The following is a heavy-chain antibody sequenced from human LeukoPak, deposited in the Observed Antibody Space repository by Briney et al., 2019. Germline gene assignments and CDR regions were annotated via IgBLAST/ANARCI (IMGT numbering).Heavy chain of an antibody. CDR3: ARDLTLGGSKCYFDY. CDR2: IIPILGIA. CDR1: GGTFSSYA. D-gene: IGHD2-15*01. J-gene: IGHJ4*02. Sequence: ASVKVSCKASGGTFSSYAISWVRQAPGQGLEWMGRIIPILGIANYAQKFQGRVTITADKSTSTAYMELSSLRSEDTAVYYCARDLTLGGSKCYFDYWGQGTLVTVSS. V-gene: IGHV1-69*04.